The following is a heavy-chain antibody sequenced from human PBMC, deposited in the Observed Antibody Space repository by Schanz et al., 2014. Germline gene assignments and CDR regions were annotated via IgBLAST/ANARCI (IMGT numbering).Heavy chain of an antibody. J-gene: IGHJ5*02. Sequence: EAQVVESGGGLVKPGGSLRLSCVASGFTFSNAWMNWVRQGPGNRLEWVGRIKSRSDGGTTDYAAPVKGRFIISRDDSRNTLYLQMSGLKTEDTAVYYCSTTPNFYASRTYSWFDPWGQGTRVTVSS. CDR2: IKSRSDGGTT. V-gene: IGHV3-15*01. D-gene: IGHD3-10*01. CDR3: STTPNFYASRTYSWFDP. CDR1: GFTFSNAW.